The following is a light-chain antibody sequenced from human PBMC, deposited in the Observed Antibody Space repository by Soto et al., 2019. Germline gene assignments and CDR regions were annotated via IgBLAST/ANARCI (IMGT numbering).Light chain of an antibody. CDR1: QNINNW. CDR3: QQYNLA. J-gene: IGKJ1*01. V-gene: IGKV1-5*01. Sequence: DIQMTQSPSTLSASVGDRVTITCRASQNINNWLAGYQHKPGKAPKILIYDASTLESGVPSRFSGSGSGTEFTLTIGSLQPNDFATDYCQQYNLAVGQGTKVDIK. CDR2: DAS.